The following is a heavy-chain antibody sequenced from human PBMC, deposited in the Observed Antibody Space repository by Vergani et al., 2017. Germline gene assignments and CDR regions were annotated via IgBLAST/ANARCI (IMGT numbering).Heavy chain of an antibody. CDR1: GFPFSSYA. CDR2: ISGSGGST. Sequence: EVQLLESGGGLVQPGGSLRLSCAASGFPFSSYAMSWVRQAPGKGLEWVSAISGSGGSTYYADSVKGRFTISRDNSKNTLYLQMNSLRAEDTAVYYCARANPRDGYKRNDAFDIWGQGTMVTVSS. D-gene: IGHD5-24*01. CDR3: ARANPRDGYKRNDAFDI. V-gene: IGHV3-23*01. J-gene: IGHJ3*02.